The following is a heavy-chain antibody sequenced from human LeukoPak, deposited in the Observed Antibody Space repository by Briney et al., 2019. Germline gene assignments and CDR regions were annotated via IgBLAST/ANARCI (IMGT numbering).Heavy chain of an antibody. CDR2: IRYDGNYK. J-gene: IGHJ4*02. CDR1: GFTFSSYG. CDR3: AKARRDGYNIDPVDY. Sequence: PGGSLRLSCVASGFTFSSYGMHWVRQAPGKGLEWVTFIRYDGNYKYYADSVKGRFTISRDNSKNTLYLQMNSLRAEDTAVYYCAKARRDGYNIDPVDYWGQGTLVTVSS. V-gene: IGHV3-30*02. D-gene: IGHD5-24*01.